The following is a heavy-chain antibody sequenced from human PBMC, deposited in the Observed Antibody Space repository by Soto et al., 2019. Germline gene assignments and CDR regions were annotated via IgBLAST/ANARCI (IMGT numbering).Heavy chain of an antibody. Sequence: EVQLVESGGGLVRPGGSLRLSCAASGFGCNNYNMNWVRQAPGKGLGWVSSITSSGSATYYADSVKGRFTISRDNAKDSLYLQMNSLRTEDTAVYYCARGAVATTFDYWGLGTRVTVSS. CDR1: GFGCNNYN. V-gene: IGHV3-21*01. CDR3: ARGAVATTFDY. D-gene: IGHD6-19*01. J-gene: IGHJ4*02. CDR2: ITSSGSAT.